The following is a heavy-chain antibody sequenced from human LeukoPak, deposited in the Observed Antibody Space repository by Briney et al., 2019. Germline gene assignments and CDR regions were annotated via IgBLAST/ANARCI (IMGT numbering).Heavy chain of an antibody. Sequence: SQTLSLTCTVSGGSISSGSYYWSWIRQPAGKGLEWIGRIYTSGSTNYNPSLKSRVTISVDTSKNQFSLKLSSVTAADTAVYYCARISLMYSESDSAFDIWGQGTMVTVSS. V-gene: IGHV4-61*02. CDR1: GGSISSGSYY. D-gene: IGHD1-26*01. CDR2: IYTSGST. J-gene: IGHJ3*02. CDR3: ARISLMYSESDSAFDI.